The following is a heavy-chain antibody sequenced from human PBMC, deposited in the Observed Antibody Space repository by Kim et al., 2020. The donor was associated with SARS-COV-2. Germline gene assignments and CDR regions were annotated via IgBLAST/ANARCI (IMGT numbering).Heavy chain of an antibody. D-gene: IGHD4-17*01. Sequence: ASVKGRFTISRDDSKNTAYLQMNSLKTEDTAVYYCTRTTVTDYYYYGMDVWGQGTTVTVSS. V-gene: IGHV3-73*01. CDR3: TRTTVTDYYYYGMDV. J-gene: IGHJ6*02.